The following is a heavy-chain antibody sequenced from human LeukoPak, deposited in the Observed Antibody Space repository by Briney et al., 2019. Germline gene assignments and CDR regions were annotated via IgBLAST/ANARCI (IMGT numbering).Heavy chain of an antibody. CDR3: ARDRPITTYYYDSSGYYPGDAFDS. V-gene: IGHV4-31*03. D-gene: IGHD3-22*01. CDR1: GGSLSRCGYY. J-gene: IGHJ3*02. Sequence: PSQTLPLTCPVCGGSLSRCGYYWSWIREPPGKAREWSGYIYYSKSTYYNPSLKSRVPISVDTSKNQFSLELSSVTGADTAVYYCARDRPITTYYYDSSGYYPGDAFDSWGQGTMVTVSS. CDR2: IYYSKST.